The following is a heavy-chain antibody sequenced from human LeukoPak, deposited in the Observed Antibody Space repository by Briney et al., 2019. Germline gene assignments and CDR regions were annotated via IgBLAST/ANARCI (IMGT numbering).Heavy chain of an antibody. D-gene: IGHD3-22*01. CDR1: GFSVNSNY. J-gene: IGHJ4*02. V-gene: IGHV3-53*01. CDR3: ARTPPYDSSGYYSSGYFDY. CDR2: IYSGGST. Sequence: GGSLRLSCAASGFSVNSNYMSWVRQAPGKGLEWVSVIYSGGSTYYADSVKGRFTISRDNSKNTLYLQMNSLRAEGTAVYYCARTPPYDSSGYYSSGYFDYWGQGTLVTVSS.